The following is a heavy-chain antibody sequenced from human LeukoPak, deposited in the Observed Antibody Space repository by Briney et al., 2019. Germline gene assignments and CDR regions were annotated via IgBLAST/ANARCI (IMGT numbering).Heavy chain of an antibody. Sequence: GASVKVSCKASGYTFTCYYMHWVRQAPGQGLEWMGWINPNSGGTNYAQKFQGRVTMTRDTSISTAYMELSRLRSDDTAVYYCARVAARPRCCYYYMDVWGKGTTVTVSS. CDR3: ARVAARPRCCYYYMDV. CDR1: GYTFTCYY. CDR2: INPNSGGT. D-gene: IGHD6-6*01. V-gene: IGHV1-2*02. J-gene: IGHJ6*03.